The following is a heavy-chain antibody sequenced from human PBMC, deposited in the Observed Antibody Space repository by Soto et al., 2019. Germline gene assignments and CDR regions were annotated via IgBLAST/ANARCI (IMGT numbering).Heavy chain of an antibody. V-gene: IGHV3-7*03. Sequence: GGSLRLSCAASGFTFSDYWMSWVRQTPGKGLEWVAKINQGGSDIYYVDSVRGRFTISRDNAKSTLYLQMNSLRAEDTAVYYCAKDLTGAYYDSSGYYYEGGAFDIWGQGTMVTVSS. D-gene: IGHD3-22*01. CDR2: INQGGSDI. J-gene: IGHJ3*02. CDR1: GFTFSDYW. CDR3: AKDLTGAYYDSSGYYYEGGAFDI.